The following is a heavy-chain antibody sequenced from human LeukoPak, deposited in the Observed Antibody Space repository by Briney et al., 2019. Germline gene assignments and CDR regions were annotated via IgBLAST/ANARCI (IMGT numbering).Heavy chain of an antibody. Sequence: GGSLRLSCAASGFTFSSYNMNWVRQAPGKGLEWVSSITFSSSYIYYVDSVKGRFTISRDNAKNSLYLQMDSLRAEDTAVYYCARGREGYYSYDYWGQGTLVTVSS. CDR2: ITFSSSYI. CDR1: GFTFSSYN. V-gene: IGHV3-21*01. D-gene: IGHD5-24*01. CDR3: ARGREGYYSYDY. J-gene: IGHJ4*02.